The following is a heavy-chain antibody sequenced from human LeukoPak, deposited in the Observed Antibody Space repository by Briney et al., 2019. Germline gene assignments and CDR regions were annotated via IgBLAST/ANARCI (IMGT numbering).Heavy chain of an antibody. J-gene: IGHJ4*02. Sequence: GGSLRLSCAASGFTFSSYWMSWVRQAPGKGPEWVANIKQDGSEKYYVDSVKGRFTISRDNAKNSLYLQMNSLRAEDTAVYYCARLGAKTDSSGYYFDYWGQGTLVTVSS. V-gene: IGHV3-7*04. CDR3: ARLGAKTDSSGYYFDY. D-gene: IGHD3-22*01. CDR1: GFTFSSYW. CDR2: IKQDGSEK.